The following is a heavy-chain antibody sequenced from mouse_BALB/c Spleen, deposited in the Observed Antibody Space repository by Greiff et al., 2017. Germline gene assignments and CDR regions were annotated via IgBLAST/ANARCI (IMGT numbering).Heavy chain of an antibody. Sequence: VQLQQSGAELVKPGASVKLSCTTSGFNIKDTYMHWVKQRPEQGLEWIGRIDPANGNTKYDPKFQGKATITADTSSNTAYLQLSSLTSEDTAVYYCARGDYGYDEGYWGQGTTLTVSS. CDR3: ARGDYGYDEGY. CDR1: GFNIKDTY. D-gene: IGHD2-2*01. J-gene: IGHJ2*01. V-gene: IGHV14-3*02. CDR2: IDPANGNT.